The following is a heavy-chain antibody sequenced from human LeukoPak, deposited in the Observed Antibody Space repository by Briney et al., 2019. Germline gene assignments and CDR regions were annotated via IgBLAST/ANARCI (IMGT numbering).Heavy chain of an antibody. Sequence: GGSLRLSCAASGFTFSSYGMHCVRQAPGKGLEWVAVMSYDGSNKYYADSVKGRFTISRDNSKNTLYLQMNSLRAEDTAVYYCAKGWEHQAPPDRPPLDYWGQGTLVTVSS. D-gene: IGHD1-26*01. V-gene: IGHV3-30*18. J-gene: IGHJ4*02. CDR1: GFTFSSYG. CDR2: MSYDGSNK. CDR3: AKGWEHQAPPDRPPLDY.